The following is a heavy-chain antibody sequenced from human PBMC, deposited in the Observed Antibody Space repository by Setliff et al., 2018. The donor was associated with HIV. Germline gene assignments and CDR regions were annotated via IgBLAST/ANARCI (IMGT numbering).Heavy chain of an antibody. Sequence: PGGSLRLSCAASGFTFSTYHMSWVRQAPGKGLEWVAKITQDGSEKFFVDSVKGRFTISRDNAKNSLYLQMNSLRAEDTALYYCARDGKAAGSNYYYYYYMDVWGKGTTVTVSS. CDR3: ARDGKAAGSNYYYYYYMDV. CDR1: GFTFSTYH. V-gene: IGHV3-7*03. CDR2: ITQDGSEK. J-gene: IGHJ6*03. D-gene: IGHD6-13*01.